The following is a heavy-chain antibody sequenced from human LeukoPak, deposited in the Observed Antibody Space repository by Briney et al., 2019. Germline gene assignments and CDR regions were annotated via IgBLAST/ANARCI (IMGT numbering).Heavy chain of an antibody. CDR2: ISAYNGNT. D-gene: IGHD3-10*01. J-gene: IGHJ4*02. V-gene: IGHV1-18*01. CDR3: ARDPEVLLWFGESPPYFDY. Sequence: GASVKVSCKASGYTFTSYGINWVRQAPGQGLEWMGWISAYNGNTNYAQKLQGRVTMTTDTSTSTAYMELRSLRSDDTAVYYCARDPEVLLWFGESPPYFDYWGQGTLVTVSS. CDR1: GYTFTSYG.